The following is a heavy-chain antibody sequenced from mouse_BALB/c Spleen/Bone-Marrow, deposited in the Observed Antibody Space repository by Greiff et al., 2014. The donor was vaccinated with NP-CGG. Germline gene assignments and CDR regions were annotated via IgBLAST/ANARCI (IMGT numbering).Heavy chain of an antibody. V-gene: IGHV5-9-3*01. Sequence: EVQLQQSGGGLVKPGGSLKPSCAASGFTFSGYAMSWVRQTPEKRLEWVATISSGGSYTYYPDSVKGRLTISRDNAKNTLYLQMSSLRSEDTAMYYCASLTGRGYWGQGTTLTVSA. D-gene: IGHD4-1*01. J-gene: IGHJ2*01. CDR3: ASLTGRGY. CDR2: ISSGGSYT. CDR1: GFTFSGYA.